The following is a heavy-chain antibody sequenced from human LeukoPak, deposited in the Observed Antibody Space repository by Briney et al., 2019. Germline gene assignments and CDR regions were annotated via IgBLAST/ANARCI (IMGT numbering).Heavy chain of an antibody. Sequence: ASVKVSCKASGYTLTAYYIYWVRQAPGQGLEWMGRINPNSGGTDYAQKFQGRVTMTSDASISTAYMELSSLRSDDTAVYYCASRPDQHLLYYFDYWGQGALVTVSS. CDR3: ASRPDQHLLYYFDY. D-gene: IGHD2-15*01. V-gene: IGHV1-2*06. CDR1: GYTLTAYY. J-gene: IGHJ4*02. CDR2: INPNSGGT.